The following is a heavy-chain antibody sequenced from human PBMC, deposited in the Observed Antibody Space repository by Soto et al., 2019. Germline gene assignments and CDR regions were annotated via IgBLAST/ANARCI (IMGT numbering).Heavy chain of an antibody. D-gene: IGHD6-13*01. CDR2: INHSGST. CDR3: ARGLGSSWSYYYYMDV. V-gene: IGHV4-34*01. CDR1: GGSFSGYY. J-gene: IGHJ6*03. Sequence: SETLSLTCAVYGGSFSGYYLSWIRQPPGKGLEWIGEINHSGSTNYNPSLKSRVTISVDTSKNQFSLKLSSVTAADTAVYYCARGLGSSWSYYYYMDVWGKGTTVTVSS.